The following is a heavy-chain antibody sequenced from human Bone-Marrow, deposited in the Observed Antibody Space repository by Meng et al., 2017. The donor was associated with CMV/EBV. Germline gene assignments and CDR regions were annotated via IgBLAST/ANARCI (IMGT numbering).Heavy chain of an antibody. CDR3: ARWEGLRLPMDV. CDR2: IIPILGIA. J-gene: IGHJ6*02. V-gene: IGHV1-69*10. Sequence: SVKVSCKASGGTFSSYAISWVRRAPGQGLEWMGGIIPILGIANYAQKFQGRVTITADKSTSTAYMELSSLRSEDTAVYYCARWEGLRLPMDVWGQGTTVTVSS. CDR1: GGTFSSYA. D-gene: IGHD5-12*01.